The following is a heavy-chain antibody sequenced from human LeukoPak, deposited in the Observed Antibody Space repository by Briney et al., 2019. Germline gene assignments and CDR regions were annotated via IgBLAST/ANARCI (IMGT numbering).Heavy chain of an antibody. V-gene: IGHV3-33*01. J-gene: IGHJ4*01. CDR3: ARVWWNDHNDYGVDY. D-gene: IGHD4-17*01. CDR1: GFTFSSYG. CDR2: IWYDGSYK. Sequence: HPGGSLRLSCAASGFTFSSYGMHWVRQAAGKGLEWVAVIWYDGSYKYYADSVKGRFTISRDNSKNMLYLQMNSLRAEDTAVYYCARVWWNDHNDYGVDYWGQEPWSPSPQ.